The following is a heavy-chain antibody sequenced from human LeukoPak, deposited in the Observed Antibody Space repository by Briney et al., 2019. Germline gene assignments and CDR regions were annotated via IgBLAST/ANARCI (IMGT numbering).Heavy chain of an antibody. Sequence: GGSLRLSCAASGFTFSSYALSWVRQAPGQGLEWVSAIRGSGDSTYYADSVKGRFTISRDNSKNTLYLQMNSLRADDTAIYYCAKRFRGSSGLYYFDYWGQGTLVTVSS. CDR1: GFTFSSYA. V-gene: IGHV3-23*01. D-gene: IGHD6-13*01. CDR2: IRGSGDST. J-gene: IGHJ4*02. CDR3: AKRFRGSSGLYYFDY.